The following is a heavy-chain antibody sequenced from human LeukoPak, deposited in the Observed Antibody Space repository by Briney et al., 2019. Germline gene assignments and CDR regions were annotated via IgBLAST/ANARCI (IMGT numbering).Heavy chain of an antibody. J-gene: IGHJ4*02. CDR2: INPNSGDT. CDR3: ARDCSGGSCYSDY. V-gene: IGHV1-2*02. Sequence: ASVKVSCKASGYILTAYSMHWVRQATGQGLEDMGWINPNSGDTNYAQKLQGRVTMTTDTSTSTAYMELRSLRSDDTAVYYCARDCSGGSCYSDYWGQGTLVTVSS. CDR1: GYILTAYS. D-gene: IGHD2-15*01.